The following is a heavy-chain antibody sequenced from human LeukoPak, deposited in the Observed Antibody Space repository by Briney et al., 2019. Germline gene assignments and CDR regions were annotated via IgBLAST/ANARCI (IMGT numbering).Heavy chain of an antibody. J-gene: IGHJ4*02. CDR3: AKAKVVVVPDDY. V-gene: IGHV3-30*18. CDR1: GFTFSSYG. Sequence: GGSLRLSCAASGFTFSSYGMHWVRQAPGKGLEWVAVISYDGTNKYYADSVKGRFTISRDNSKNTLYLQMNSLRAEDTAVYYCAKAKVVVVPDDYWGQGTLVTVSS. D-gene: IGHD2-2*01. CDR2: ISYDGTNK.